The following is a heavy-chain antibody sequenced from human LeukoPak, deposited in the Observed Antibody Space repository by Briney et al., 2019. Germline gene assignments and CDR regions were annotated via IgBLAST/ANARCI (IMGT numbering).Heavy chain of an antibody. D-gene: IGHD3-3*01. V-gene: IGHV3-23*01. CDR3: AKDFFWSGYHNY. Sequence: GGSLRLSCAASGFAFSSYAMSWVRQAPGKGLEWVSAISGSGGTYYADSVKGRFTISRDNSKNTLYLQMNSLRAEDTAVYYCAKDFFWSGYHNYWGQGTLVTVSS. J-gene: IGHJ4*02. CDR2: ISGSGGT. CDR1: GFAFSSYA.